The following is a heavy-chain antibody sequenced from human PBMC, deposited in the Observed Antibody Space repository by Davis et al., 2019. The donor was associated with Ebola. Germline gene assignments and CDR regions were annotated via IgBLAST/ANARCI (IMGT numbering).Heavy chain of an antibody. CDR3: ATAGGLYGGNPYYFDY. D-gene: IGHD4-23*01. Sequence: PSETLSLTCTVSGGSISSYYWSWIRQPPGKGLEWIGYIYYSGSTNYNPSLKSRVTISVDTSKNQFSLKLSSVTAADTAVYYCATAGGLYGGNPYYFDYWGQGTLVTVSS. CDR2: IYYSGST. J-gene: IGHJ4*02. CDR1: GGSISSYY. V-gene: IGHV4-59*01.